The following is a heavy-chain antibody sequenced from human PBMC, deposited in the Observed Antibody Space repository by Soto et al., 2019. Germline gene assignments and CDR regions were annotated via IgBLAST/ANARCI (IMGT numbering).Heavy chain of an antibody. J-gene: IGHJ6*02. D-gene: IGHD3-10*01. CDR1: GDSISRYY. V-gene: IGHV4-59*01. CDR3: ARGQGGEFLKGSGMDV. Sequence: QVQLQESGPGLVKPSETLSLTCTVSGDSISRYYWSWIRLSPGKGLEWIGYIYYSGETNYNPSVKSRVTISVDRTKNQFSLKLSSVTAADTAVYDCARGQGGEFLKGSGMDVWGQGTTVTVSS. CDR2: IYYSGET.